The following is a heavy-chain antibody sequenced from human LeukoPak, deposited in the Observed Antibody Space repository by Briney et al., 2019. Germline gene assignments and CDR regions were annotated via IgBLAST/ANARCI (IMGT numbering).Heavy chain of an antibody. D-gene: IGHD5-24*01. CDR3: ARDGTGVYNLVQY. J-gene: IGHJ4*02. CDR1: GCTFTGYY. Sequence: ASVKVSFKASGCTFTGYYMHWMRQARGQGLEWMGGMKPKNGRPSYAQKFQGRVTMTRDTSISAVYMELSRLRSDDTAVYYCARDGTGVYNLVQYWGQGTLVTVSS. CDR2: MKPKNGRP. V-gene: IGHV1-2*02.